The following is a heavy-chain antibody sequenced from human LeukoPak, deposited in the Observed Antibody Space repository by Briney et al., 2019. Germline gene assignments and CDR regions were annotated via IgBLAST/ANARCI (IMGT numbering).Heavy chain of an antibody. Sequence: GGSLRLSCAASGFTFNIYAMSWVRQAPGKGLEWVSVITGSGGNTFYADSVKGRFTISRDNSKNTLYLQMNSLRVEDTAVYYCAKGAYCSGGNCYLGDLDYWGQGTLVTVSS. CDR1: GFTFNIYA. V-gene: IGHV3-23*01. J-gene: IGHJ4*02. D-gene: IGHD2-15*01. CDR2: ITGSGGNT. CDR3: AKGAYCSGGNCYLGDLDY.